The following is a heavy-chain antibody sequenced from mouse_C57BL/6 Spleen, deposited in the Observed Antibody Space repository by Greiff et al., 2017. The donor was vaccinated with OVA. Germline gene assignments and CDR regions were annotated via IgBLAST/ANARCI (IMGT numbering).Heavy chain of an antibody. CDR1: GFNIKDDY. V-gene: IGHV14-4*01. J-gene: IGHJ2*01. CDR2: IDPENGDT. Sequence: VHVKQSGAELVRPGASVKLSCTASGFNIKDDYMHWVKQRPEQGLEWIGWIDPENGDTEYASKFQGKATITADTSSNTAYLQLSSLTSEDTAVYYCTTSSHDYWGQGTTLTVSS. CDR3: TTSSHDY.